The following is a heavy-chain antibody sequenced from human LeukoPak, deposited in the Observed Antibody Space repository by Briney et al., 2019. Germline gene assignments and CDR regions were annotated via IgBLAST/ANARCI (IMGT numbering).Heavy chain of an antibody. CDR1: GYTFTGYY. CDR3: ARALLGTKTLKGHLDY. J-gene: IGHJ4*02. D-gene: IGHD7-27*01. Sequence: ASVKVPCKASGYTFTGYYMHWVRQAPGQGLEWMGWINPNSGGTNYAQKFQGRVTMTRDTSISTAYMELSRLRSDDTAVYYCARALLGTKTLKGHLDYWGQGTLVTVSS. CDR2: INPNSGGT. V-gene: IGHV1-2*02.